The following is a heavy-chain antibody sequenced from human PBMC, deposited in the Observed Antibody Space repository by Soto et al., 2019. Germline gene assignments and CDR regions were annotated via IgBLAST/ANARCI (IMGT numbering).Heavy chain of an antibody. CDR1: GGSVTSGSYY. CDR2: IYYSGST. V-gene: IGHV4-61*01. CDR3: ARALLLGGNSVDY. J-gene: IGHJ4*02. Sequence: VHLQESGPGLVKPSETLSLTCAVSGGSVTSGSYYWSWIRQPPGKGLEWIGYIYYSGSTNYNPSLKSRVTISLDTSKNQFSLKLTSVTAADTAVYYCARALLLGGNSVDYWGQGTLVTVSS. D-gene: IGHD2-21*02.